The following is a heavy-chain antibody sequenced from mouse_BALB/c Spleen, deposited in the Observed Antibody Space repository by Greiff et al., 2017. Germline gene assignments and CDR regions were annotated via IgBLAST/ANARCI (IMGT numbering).Heavy chain of an antibody. J-gene: IGHJ4*01. Sequence: EVKLVESGGGLVQPGGSRKLSCAASGFTFSSFGMHWVRQAPEKGLEWVAYISSGSSTIYYADTVKGRFTISRDNPKNTLFLQMTSLRYEDTAMYYCAIYRYDVGYAMDYWGQGTSVTVSS. D-gene: IGHD2-14*01. CDR3: AIYRYDVGYAMDY. CDR2: ISSGSSTI. CDR1: GFTFSSFG. V-gene: IGHV5-17*02.